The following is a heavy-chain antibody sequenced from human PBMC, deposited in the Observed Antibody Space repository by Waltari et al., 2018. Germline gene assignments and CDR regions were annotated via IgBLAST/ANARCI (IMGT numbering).Heavy chain of an antibody. CDR1: GFTFSSYA. Sequence: EVQLLESGGGLVQPGGSLRLSCVVSGFTFSSYAISWVRQAPGKGLEWVSSISGSGATTSYADSVKGRCTISRDNSKNTLYLQMNSLRAEDTAVYYCAKGRMYNWNDEFDYWGQGTLVTVSS. CDR2: ISGSGATT. J-gene: IGHJ4*02. V-gene: IGHV3-23*01. CDR3: AKGRMYNWNDEFDY. D-gene: IGHD1-20*01.